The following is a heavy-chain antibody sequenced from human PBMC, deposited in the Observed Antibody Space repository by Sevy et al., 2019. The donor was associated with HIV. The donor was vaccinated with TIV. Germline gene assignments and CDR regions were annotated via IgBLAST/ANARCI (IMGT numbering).Heavy chain of an antibody. CDR1: GFTFGDYA. V-gene: IGHV3-49*04. CDR2: LKSKADGGTV. Sequence: GGSLRLSCTTSGFTFGDYAMNWVRQAPGKGLEWVAFLKSKADGGTVDHAASVKGRFTISRDDSKSIAYLQMYDLTTEDTGVYYCTRWKGLQSIFDYWGQGALVTVSS. D-gene: IGHD1-1*01. CDR3: TRWKGLQSIFDY. J-gene: IGHJ4*02.